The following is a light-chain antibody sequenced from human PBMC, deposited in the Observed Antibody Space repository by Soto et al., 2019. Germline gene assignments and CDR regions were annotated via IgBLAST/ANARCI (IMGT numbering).Light chain of an antibody. Sequence: DVVMTQSPFSLPVTLGQPASISCRSSQSLVYSDGNTYLNWFQQRPGQSQRRLIYKVSNRDSGVPDRFSGSGSGTDFTLKISRVEAEDVGVYYCIQGTHRYTFGQGTKLEIK. CDR2: KVS. CDR3: IQGTHRYT. CDR1: QSLVYSDGNTY. V-gene: IGKV2-30*01. J-gene: IGKJ2*01.